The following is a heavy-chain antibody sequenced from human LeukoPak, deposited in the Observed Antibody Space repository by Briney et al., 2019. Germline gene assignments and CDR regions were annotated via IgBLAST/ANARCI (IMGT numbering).Heavy chain of an antibody. CDR3: AILPYYYDSSGYRVTDAFDI. J-gene: IGHJ3*02. Sequence: ASVKVSCKASGYTFTGYYVHWVRQAPGQGLEWMGWINPNSGGTNYAQKFQGRVTMTRDTSISTAYMELSRLRSDDTAVYYCAILPYYYDSSGYRVTDAFDIWGQGTMVTVSS. D-gene: IGHD3-22*01. CDR1: GYTFTGYY. V-gene: IGHV1-2*02. CDR2: INPNSGGT.